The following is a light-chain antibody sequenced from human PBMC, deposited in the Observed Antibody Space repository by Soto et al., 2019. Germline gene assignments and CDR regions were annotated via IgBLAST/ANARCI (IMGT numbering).Light chain of an antibody. Sequence: IQMTQSPSTLSASVGDRVTITCRASHNIERWMAWYQQKPGKAPSLLIFDASTLHSGVPSRFSGSGSGTDFTLTISSLQPEDFATYYCLQDYNYPLTFGGGTKVDIK. CDR1: HNIERW. CDR2: DAS. J-gene: IGKJ4*01. CDR3: LQDYNYPLT. V-gene: IGKV1-5*01.